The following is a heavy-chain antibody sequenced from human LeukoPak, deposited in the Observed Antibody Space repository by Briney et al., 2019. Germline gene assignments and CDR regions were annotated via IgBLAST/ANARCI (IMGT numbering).Heavy chain of an antibody. CDR1: GFTFTDYY. CDR3: ARDSSPVDYYYYYMDV. V-gene: IGHV3-11*04. CDR2: ISNSGSST. D-gene: IGHD6-6*01. Sequence: GGSLRLSCAASGFTFTDYYMSWIRQAPGKGLEWVSYISNSGSSTHYADSVKGRFTISRDNAKNSLYLQMNSLRAEDTAVYYCARDSSPVDYYYYYMDVWGKGTTVTVSS. J-gene: IGHJ6*03.